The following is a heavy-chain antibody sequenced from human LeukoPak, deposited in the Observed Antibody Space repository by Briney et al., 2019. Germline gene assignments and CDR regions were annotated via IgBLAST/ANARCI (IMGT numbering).Heavy chain of an antibody. CDR2: ISWNSGSI. Sequence: PGGSLRLSCAASGFTFDDYAMHWVRQAPGKGLEWVSGISWNSGSIGYADSVKGRFTISRDNAKNSLYLQMNSLRAEDTALYYCARELLWFGESLGFDYWGQGTLVTVSS. CDR1: GFTFDDYA. CDR3: ARELLWFGESLGFDY. D-gene: IGHD3-10*01. V-gene: IGHV3-9*01. J-gene: IGHJ4*02.